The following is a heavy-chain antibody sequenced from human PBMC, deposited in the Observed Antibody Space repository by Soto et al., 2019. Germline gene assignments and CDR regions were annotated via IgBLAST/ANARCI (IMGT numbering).Heavy chain of an antibody. V-gene: IGHV3-23*01. Sequence: PGGSLRPSCSTSGFTFSSYAMSSVRQAPGKGLEWVSAISGSGGSTYYADSVKGRFTISRDNSKNTLYLQMNSLRAEDTAVYYCAKDDGALDYWGQGTLVTVSS. D-gene: IGHD3-10*01. J-gene: IGHJ4*02. CDR2: ISGSGGST. CDR3: AKDDGALDY. CDR1: GFTFSSYA.